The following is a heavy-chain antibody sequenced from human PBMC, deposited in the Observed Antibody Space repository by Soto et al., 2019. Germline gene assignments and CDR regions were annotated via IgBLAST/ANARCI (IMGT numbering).Heavy chain of an antibody. CDR1: VFTFSSYS. CDR2: ISLSGTNI. Sequence: PGGSLRLSCAASVFTFSSYSMNWVRQAPGKGLEWISYISLSGTNIHYADSVQGRFTISRDNAKYSLYLQMDSLRAEDTAVYYCARGGAAAGTTFDYWGQGNLVTVSS. J-gene: IGHJ4*02. D-gene: IGHD6-13*01. CDR3: ARGGAAAGTTFDY. V-gene: IGHV3-48*01.